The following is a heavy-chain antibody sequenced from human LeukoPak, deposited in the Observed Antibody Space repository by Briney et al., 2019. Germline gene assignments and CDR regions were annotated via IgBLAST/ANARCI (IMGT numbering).Heavy chain of an antibody. D-gene: IGHD2-8*02. V-gene: IGHV1-2*02. CDR2: IKPNTGGT. J-gene: IGHJ6*03. CDR3: ARDRVVGYHRNYYMDV. Sequence: ASVKVSCKASGYTFTGYHMHWVRQAPGQGLEWMGWIKPNTGGTNYAQNFQGRVTMTRDTSISTVYMELSRLRYDDTAVYYCARDRVVGYHRNYYMDVWGKGTTVTVSS. CDR1: GYTFTGYH.